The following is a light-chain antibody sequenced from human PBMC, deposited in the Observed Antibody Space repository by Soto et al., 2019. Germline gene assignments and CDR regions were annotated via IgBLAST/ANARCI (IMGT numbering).Light chain of an antibody. CDR2: KAS. CDR3: QHYNSYSEA. Sequence: DIQMTQSPSPLSGSVGDRVTITFRASQTISSWLAWYQQKPGKAPKLLIYKASTLKSGVPSRSSGSGSGTEFTLTISSLQPDDFATYYCQHYNSYSEAFGQGTKVDIK. J-gene: IGKJ1*01. V-gene: IGKV1-5*03. CDR1: QTISSW.